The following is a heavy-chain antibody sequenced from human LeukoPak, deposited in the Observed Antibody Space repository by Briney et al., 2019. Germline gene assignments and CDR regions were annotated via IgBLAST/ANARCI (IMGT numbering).Heavy chain of an antibody. CDR3: ARGGVGDYVWGSYRLIPAFDI. Sequence: PSGTLSLTCTVSGGSISSSSYYWGWIRQPPGKGLEWIGSIYYSGSTYYNPSLKSRVTISVDTSKNQFSLKLSSVTAADTAVYYCARGGVGDYVWGSYRLIPAFDIWGQGTMVTVSS. D-gene: IGHD3-16*02. V-gene: IGHV4-39*07. CDR2: IYYSGST. J-gene: IGHJ3*02. CDR1: GGSISSSSYY.